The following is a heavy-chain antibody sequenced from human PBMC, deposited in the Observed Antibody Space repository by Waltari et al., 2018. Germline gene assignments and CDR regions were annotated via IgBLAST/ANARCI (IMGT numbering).Heavy chain of an antibody. Sequence: QVQLQESGPGLVKPSETLSLTCTVSGGSISSHYWSWIRQPPGKGLEWIGEINHSGSTNYNPSLKSRVTISVDTSKNQFSLKLSSVTAADTAVYYCASWRAELDAFDIWGQGTMVTVSS. CDR2: INHSGST. D-gene: IGHD1-26*01. V-gene: IGHV4-34*01. J-gene: IGHJ3*02. CDR1: GGSISSHY. CDR3: ASWRAELDAFDI.